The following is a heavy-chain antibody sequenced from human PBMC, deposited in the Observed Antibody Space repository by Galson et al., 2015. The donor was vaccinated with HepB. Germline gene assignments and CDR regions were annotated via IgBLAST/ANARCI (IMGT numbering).Heavy chain of an antibody. CDR2: IRGGSTTI. V-gene: IGHV3-48*01. Sequence: LRLSCAASGFTFSFYSMSWVRQAPGKGLEWVSYIRGGSTTIYYADSVKGRFIISRDNAKNSLYLQMNSLRAEDTAVYYCARAGGNLSMFSAWGQGTLVTVSS. CDR3: ARAGGNLSMFSA. CDR1: GFTFSFYS. D-gene: IGHD3-10*02. J-gene: IGHJ5*02.